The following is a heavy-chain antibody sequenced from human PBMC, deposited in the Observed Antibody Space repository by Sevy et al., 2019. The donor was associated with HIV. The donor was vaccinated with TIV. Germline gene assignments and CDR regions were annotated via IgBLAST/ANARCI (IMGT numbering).Heavy chain of an antibody. D-gene: IGHD2-15*01. CDR1: GFTFDDYA. V-gene: IGHV3-9*01. J-gene: IGHJ6*02. CDR2: ISWNSGSI. CDR3: AKDLRISRKWSPTTWYYGMDV. Sequence: GGSLRLSCAASGFTFDDYAMHWVRQAPGKGLEWVSGISWNSGSIGYAVSVRGRFTITRDNAKNSLYLQMKSLKAEVTAWYYCAKDLRISRKWSPTTWYYGMDVWGQGTTVTVSS.